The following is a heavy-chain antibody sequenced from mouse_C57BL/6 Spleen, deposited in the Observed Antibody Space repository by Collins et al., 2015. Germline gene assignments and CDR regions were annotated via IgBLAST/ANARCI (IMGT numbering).Heavy chain of an antibody. Sequence: QVQLQQSGAELVKPGASVKISCKASGYAFSSYWMNWVKQRPGKGLEWIGQIYPGDGDTNYNGKFKGKATLTADKSSSTAYMQLSSLTSEDSAVYFCARSTDFYYFDYWGQGTTLTVSS. CDR1: GYAFSSYW. V-gene: IGHV1-80*01. CDR2: IYPGDGDT. J-gene: IGHJ2*01. CDR3: ARSTDFYYFDY.